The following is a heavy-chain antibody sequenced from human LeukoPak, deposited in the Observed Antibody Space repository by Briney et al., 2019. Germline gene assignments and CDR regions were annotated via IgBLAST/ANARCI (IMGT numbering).Heavy chain of an antibody. CDR3: ARTNAFDI. V-gene: IGHV4-34*01. CDR1: GGSFSGYY. Sequence: KPSETLSLTCAVYGGSFSGYYWSWIRQPPGKGLEWIWEINHSGSTNYNPSLKSRVTISVDTSKNQSSLKLGSVTAADTAVYYCARTNAFDIWGQGTMVTVSS. CDR2: INHSGST. J-gene: IGHJ3*02.